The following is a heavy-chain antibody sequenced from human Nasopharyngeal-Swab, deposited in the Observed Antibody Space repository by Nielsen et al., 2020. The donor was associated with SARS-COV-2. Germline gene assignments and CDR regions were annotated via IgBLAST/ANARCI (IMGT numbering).Heavy chain of an antibody. V-gene: IGHV1-69*13. Sequence: SVKVSCKACGGTFISYAISWVRQAPGQGLEWMGGIIPIFGTANYAQKFQGRVTITADESTSTAYMELSSLRSEDTAVYYCARESVVVAAYNAFDIWGQGTMVTVS. CDR1: GGTFISYA. D-gene: IGHD2-15*01. CDR3: ARESVVVAAYNAFDI. CDR2: IIPIFGTA. J-gene: IGHJ3*02.